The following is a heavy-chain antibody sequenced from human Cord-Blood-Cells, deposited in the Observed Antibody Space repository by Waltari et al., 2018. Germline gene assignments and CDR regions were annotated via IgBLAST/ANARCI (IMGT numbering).Heavy chain of an antibody. D-gene: IGHD4-17*01. V-gene: IGHV3-48*01. CDR1: GFTFRSYR. CDR3: ASGADSYGDYWYFDL. Sequence: EVQLVESGGGLVQPGGSLRLSCAASGFTFRSYRLNWVRQAPGKGLEWVSYISSSSSTIYYADSVKGRFTISRDNAKNSLYLQMNSLRAEDMAVYYCASGADSYGDYWYFDLWGRGTLVTVSS. CDR2: ISSSSSTI. J-gene: IGHJ2*01.